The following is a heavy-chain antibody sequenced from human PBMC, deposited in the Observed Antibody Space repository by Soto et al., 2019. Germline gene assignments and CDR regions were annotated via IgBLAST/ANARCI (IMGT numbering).Heavy chain of an antibody. CDR3: AKGGIMITFGGVIVIPGPIDY. D-gene: IGHD3-16*02. V-gene: IGHV3-9*01. CDR2: ISWNSGSI. CDR1: GFTFDDYA. J-gene: IGHJ4*02. Sequence: GGSVRLSCAASGFTFDDYAMHWVRQAPGKGLEWVSGISWNSGSIGYADSVKGRFTISRDNAKNSLYLQMNSLRAEDTALYYCAKGGIMITFGGVIVIPGPIDYWGQGTLVTVSS.